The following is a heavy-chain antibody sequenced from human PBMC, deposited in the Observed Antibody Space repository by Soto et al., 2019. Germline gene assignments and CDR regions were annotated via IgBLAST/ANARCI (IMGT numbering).Heavy chain of an antibody. CDR1: GFSLNTRGMC. D-gene: IGHD3-22*01. J-gene: IGHJ4*02. V-gene: IGHV2-70*13. CDR3: ARIRNSGYYYDS. CDR2: IDWEDDK. Sequence: SGPTLVNPTQTLTLTCSVSGFSLNTRGMCVSWIRQPPGGALEWPALIDWEDDKYYTTSLKTRLTISKDTSKNQVVLTLADMDPLDTGTYYCARIRNSGYYYDSWGQGALVTVSS.